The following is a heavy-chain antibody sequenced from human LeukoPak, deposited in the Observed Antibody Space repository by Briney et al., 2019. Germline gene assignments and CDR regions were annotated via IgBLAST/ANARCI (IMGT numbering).Heavy chain of an antibody. CDR3: ARDFLLWFGDLSPDDGFDI. V-gene: IGHV3-30-3*01. CDR2: FSSDGTNK. Sequence: LGLSWGASGFTFRGFAMHWVRQGPGQGLEGGTSFSSDGTNKYYADSVRGRFTISTDNSKKTLFLQLNSLRAEDTAVYFCARDFLLWFGDLSPDDGFDIWGQGTMVTVSS. D-gene: IGHD3-10*01. CDR1: GFTFRGFA. J-gene: IGHJ3*02.